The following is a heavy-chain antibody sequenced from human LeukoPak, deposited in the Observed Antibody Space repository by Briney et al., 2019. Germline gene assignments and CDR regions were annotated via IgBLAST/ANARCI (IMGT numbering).Heavy chain of an antibody. CDR3: ASPSGYDPYYFDY. D-gene: IGHD3-9*01. V-gene: IGHV4-39*01. CDR1: GGSISSSSYY. J-gene: IGHJ4*02. CDR2: IYYSGST. Sequence: SETLSLTCTVSGGSISSSSYYWGWIRQPPGKGLEWIGSIYYSGSTYYNPSLKSRVTISVDTSKNQFSLKLSSVTAADTAVYYCASPSGYDPYYFDYWGQGTLVTVSS.